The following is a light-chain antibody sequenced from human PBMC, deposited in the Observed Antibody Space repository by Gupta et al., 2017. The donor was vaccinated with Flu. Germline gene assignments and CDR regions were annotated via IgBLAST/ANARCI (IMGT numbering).Light chain of an antibody. J-gene: IGKJ1*01. CDR3: QQYNEWPPWT. CDR1: QSVSSN. Sequence: EIVMTQSPATLSVSPGERATLSCRASQSVSSNLAWYQQKPGQAPRLLIYRTSTRATGIPARFSGSGSGTEFTLTISSLQSEDFAIYYCQQYNEWPPWTFGQGTKVEIK. V-gene: IGKV3-15*01. CDR2: RTS.